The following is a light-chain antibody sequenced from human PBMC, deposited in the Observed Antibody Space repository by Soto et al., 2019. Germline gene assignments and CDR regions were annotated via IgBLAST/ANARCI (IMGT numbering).Light chain of an antibody. Sequence: QSVLTQPPSASGTPGQRVTISCSGSSSNIGSNYVYWYQQLPGTAPKLLIYRNNQRPSGVPDRFSGSKSGTSASLAISGLGSGDERDYYCAAWDDTLGGVVFGGGTKLTVL. V-gene: IGLV1-47*01. CDR3: AAWDDTLGGVV. J-gene: IGLJ2*01. CDR1: SSNIGSNY. CDR2: RNN.